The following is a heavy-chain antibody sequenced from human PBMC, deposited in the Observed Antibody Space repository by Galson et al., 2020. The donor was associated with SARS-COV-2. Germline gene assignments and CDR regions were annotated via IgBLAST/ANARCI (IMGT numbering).Heavy chain of an antibody. CDR3: ARPSSSDFWGPQGWFDP. CDR1: GYSFTSYW. CDR2: IYPGDSDT. V-gene: IGHV5-51*01. J-gene: IGHJ5*02. D-gene: IGHD3-3*01. Sequence: GESLKLSCKGSGYSFTSYWIGWVRQMPGKGLEWMGIIYPGDSDTRYSPSFQGQVTISADKSISTAYLQWSSLKASDTAMYYCARPSSSDFWGPQGWFDPWGQGTLVAVSS.